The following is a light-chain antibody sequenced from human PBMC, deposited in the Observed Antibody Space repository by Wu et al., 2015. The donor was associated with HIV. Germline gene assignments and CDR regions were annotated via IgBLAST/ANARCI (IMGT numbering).Light chain of an antibody. V-gene: IGKV3-15*01. J-gene: IGKJ1*01. CDR2: GAS. Sequence: EIVMTQSPATLSVSPGERATLSCRASQSVTNNLAWYQQIPGQPPRLLIYGASTRATGVPARFSGSGSGTEFTLTISSLQSEDVATYYCQKXNTAPWTFGQGTKVEMK. CDR3: QKXNTAPWT. CDR1: QSVTNN.